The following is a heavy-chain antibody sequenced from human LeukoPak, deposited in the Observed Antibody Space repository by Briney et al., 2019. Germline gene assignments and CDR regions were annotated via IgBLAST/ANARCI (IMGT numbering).Heavy chain of an antibody. CDR3: ARDWGVGGRPGYMDV. CDR1: GGSFSGYY. J-gene: IGHJ6*03. D-gene: IGHD6-6*01. CDR2: INHSGST. Sequence: SETLSLTCAVYGGSFSGYYWSWIRQPPGEGLEWIGEINHSGSTNYTPSLKSRVTISVDTSKNQFSLKLSSVTAADTAVYYCARDWGVGGRPGYMDVWGKGTTVTVSS. V-gene: IGHV4-34*01.